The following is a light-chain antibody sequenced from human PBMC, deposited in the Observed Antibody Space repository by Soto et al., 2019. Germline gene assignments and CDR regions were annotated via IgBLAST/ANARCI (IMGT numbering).Light chain of an antibody. CDR1: QSLGTNF. V-gene: IGKV3-20*01. CDR3: QHYGVTPRT. Sequence: EIVLTQSPGTLSLSPGERGTLSCRASQSLGTNFLAWFQQKPGQAPRLLIYGASTRATGIPDRFIGSGSGTDFTLTITRLEPEVSAVYYCQHYGVTPRTFGQGTEVQIK. CDR2: GAS. J-gene: IGKJ1*01.